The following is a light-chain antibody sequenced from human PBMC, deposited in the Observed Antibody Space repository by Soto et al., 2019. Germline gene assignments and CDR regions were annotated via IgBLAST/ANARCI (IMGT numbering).Light chain of an antibody. Sequence: EMVMTQSPATLSVSPGERVTLSCRASESLFGFLAWYQHKPGQAPRLLIYGVSTKATGVPARFSGSGSATDFTLTITSLQSDDSAVSYCQSYNDWPFAFGQGTKVDIK. CDR1: ESLFGF. CDR3: QSYNDWPFA. V-gene: IGKV3-15*01. CDR2: GVS. J-gene: IGKJ2*01.